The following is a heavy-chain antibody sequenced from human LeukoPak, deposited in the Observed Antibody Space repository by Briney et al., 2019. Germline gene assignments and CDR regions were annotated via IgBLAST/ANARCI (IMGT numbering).Heavy chain of an antibody. Sequence: SETLSLTCTVSGGSMSGYYWNWIRQPPGKGLEWIGYIYYSGSTNYNPSLKSRVSISVDTSKKQFSLRLSSVTAADTAVYYCARVRSVAAADNNWFDPWGQGTLVNVSP. CDR1: GGSMSGYY. D-gene: IGHD6-13*01. V-gene: IGHV4-59*01. CDR2: IYYSGST. CDR3: ARVRSVAAADNNWFDP. J-gene: IGHJ5*02.